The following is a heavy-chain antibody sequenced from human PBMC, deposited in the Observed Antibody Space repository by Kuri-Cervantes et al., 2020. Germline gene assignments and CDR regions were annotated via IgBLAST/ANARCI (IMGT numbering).Heavy chain of an antibody. D-gene: IGHD2-15*01. CDR2: IYYSGST. CDR1: GGSISSSSYY. CDR3: ATTFAGVVVVVAAGFDP. Sequence: ESLKISCTVSGGSISSSSYYWGWICQPPGKGLEWIGSIYYSGSTYYNPSLKSRVTISVDTSKNQFSLKLSSVTAADTAVYYCATTFAGVVVVVAAGFDPWGQGTLVTVSS. J-gene: IGHJ5*02. V-gene: IGHV4-39*01.